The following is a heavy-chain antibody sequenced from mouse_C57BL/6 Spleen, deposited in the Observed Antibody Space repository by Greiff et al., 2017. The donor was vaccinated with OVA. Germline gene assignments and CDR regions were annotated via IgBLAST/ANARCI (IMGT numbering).Heavy chain of an antibody. D-gene: IGHD1-1*01. Sequence: VQLQQSGAELVKPGASVKISCKASGYAFSSYWMNWVKQRPGKGLEWIGQIYPGDGDTNYNGKFKGKATLTADKSSSTAYMQLSSLTSEDSAVYFCARGGMGLLYWYFDVWGTGTTVTVSS. V-gene: IGHV1-80*01. CDR1: GYAFSSYW. CDR2: IYPGDGDT. CDR3: ARGGMGLLYWYFDV. J-gene: IGHJ1*03.